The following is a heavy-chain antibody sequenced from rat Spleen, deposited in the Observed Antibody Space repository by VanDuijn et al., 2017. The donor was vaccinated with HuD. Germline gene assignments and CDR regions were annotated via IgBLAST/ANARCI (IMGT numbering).Heavy chain of an antibody. Sequence: QVQLKASGPGLVQPSETLSLTCSVSGFSLPSYSVSWVRQPSGKGPEWMGRMWYDGDTAYNSGLKSRLNISRDTSQRQVFLKMNSLQTEDIATYYCVRERHSYGVMDAWGQGTSVTVSS. V-gene: IGHV2-34*01. D-gene: IGHD1-12*01. CDR3: VRERHSYGVMDA. CDR1: GFSLPSYS. J-gene: IGHJ4*01. CDR2: MWYDGDT.